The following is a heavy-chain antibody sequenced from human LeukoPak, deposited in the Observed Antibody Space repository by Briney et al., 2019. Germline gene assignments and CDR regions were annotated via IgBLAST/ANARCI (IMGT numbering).Heavy chain of an antibody. J-gene: IGHJ4*02. CDR2: IIPIFGTA. Sequence: GASVKVSCKASGGTFSSYAISWVRQAPGQGLEWMGGIIPIFGTANYAQKFQGRVTITADESTSTAYMELSSLRSEDTAVYYCAAPGRGYSGYDADYWGQGTLVTVSS. D-gene: IGHD5-12*01. CDR3: AAPGRGYSGYDADY. V-gene: IGHV1-69*13. CDR1: GGTFSSYA.